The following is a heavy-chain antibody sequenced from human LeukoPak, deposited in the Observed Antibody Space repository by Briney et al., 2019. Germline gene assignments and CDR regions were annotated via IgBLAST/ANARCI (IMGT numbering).Heavy chain of an antibody. CDR3: ARGGGSGSYYYFDY. CDR2: IYYSGST. V-gene: IGHV4-39*07. CDR1: GGSISSSSYY. D-gene: IGHD3-10*01. Sequence: PSETLSLTCTVSGGSISSSSYYWGWIRQPPGKGLEWIGSIYYSGSTNYNPSLKSRVTISVDTSKNQFSLKLSSVTAADTAVYYCARGGGSGSYYYFDYWGQGTLVTVSS. J-gene: IGHJ4*02.